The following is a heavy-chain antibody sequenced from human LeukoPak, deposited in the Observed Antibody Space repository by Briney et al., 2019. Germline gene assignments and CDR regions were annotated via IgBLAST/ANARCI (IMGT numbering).Heavy chain of an antibody. D-gene: IGHD5-18*01. CDR2: ISGSGGST. J-gene: IGHJ4*02. CDR3: ARRGYSYGIDY. CDR1: GFTFSSYA. Sequence: GGSLRLSCAASGFTFSSYAMSWVRQAPGKGLEWVSAISGSGGSTYYADSVKGRFTISRDNSKNMLYLQMNSLRAEDTAVYYCARRGYSYGIDYWGQGTLVTVSS. V-gene: IGHV3-23*01.